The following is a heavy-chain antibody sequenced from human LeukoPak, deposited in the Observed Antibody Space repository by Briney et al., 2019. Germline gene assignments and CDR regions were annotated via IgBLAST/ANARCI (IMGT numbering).Heavy chain of an antibody. V-gene: IGHV3-23*01. D-gene: IGHD3-10*01. CDR1: GFTFNSYA. J-gene: IGHJ4*02. CDR2: ISGSGGST. Sequence: GGSLRLSCAASGFTFNSYAMSWVRQAPGRGLEWVSAISGSGGSTYYADSVKGRFTISRDSSKNTLYLQMNSLRAEDSAVYYCAKVGSVAWYYGSGSYWGQGTLVTVSS. CDR3: AKVGSVAWYYGSGSY.